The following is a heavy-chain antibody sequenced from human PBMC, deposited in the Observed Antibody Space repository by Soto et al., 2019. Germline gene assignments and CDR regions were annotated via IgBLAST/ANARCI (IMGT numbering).Heavy chain of an antibody. J-gene: IGHJ4*02. D-gene: IGHD3-16*01. V-gene: IGHV3-53*01. CDR3: ARGGARKGYYFDY. Sequence: GGSLRLSCAASGFTVSSNYMSWVRQAPGKGLEWVSVIYSGGSTYHADSVKGRFTISRDNSKNTLYLQMNSLRAEDTAVYYCARGGARKGYYFDYWGQGTLVTVSS. CDR1: GFTVSSNY. CDR2: IYSGGST.